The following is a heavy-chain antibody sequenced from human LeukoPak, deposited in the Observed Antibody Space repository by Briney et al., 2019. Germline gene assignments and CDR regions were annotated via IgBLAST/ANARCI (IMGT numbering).Heavy chain of an antibody. CDR2: IYYSGST. CDR3: ARARGRGIAVWFDP. J-gene: IGHJ5*02. CDR1: GGSISSGGYY. Sequence: SQTLSLTCTVSGGSISSGGYYWSWIRQHPGKGLEWIGYIYYSGSTYYNPSLKSRVTISVDTSKNQFSLKLSSVTAADTAVYYCARARGRGIAVWFDPWGQGTLVTVSS. D-gene: IGHD6-19*01. V-gene: IGHV4-31*03.